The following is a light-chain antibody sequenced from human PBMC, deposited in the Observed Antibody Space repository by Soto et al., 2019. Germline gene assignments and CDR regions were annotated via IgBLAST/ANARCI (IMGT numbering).Light chain of an antibody. CDR2: GAS. CDR1: QSVSSN. CDR3: QQYNNWSRWT. V-gene: IGKV3-15*01. J-gene: IGKJ1*01. Sequence: EIVMTQSPATLSVSPGERATLSCRASQSVSSNLAWYQQKPGQAPRLLIYGASTRATGIPARFSGSGSGTVFTLTISSLQSEDFAVYYCQQYNNWSRWTFGQGTKVEIK.